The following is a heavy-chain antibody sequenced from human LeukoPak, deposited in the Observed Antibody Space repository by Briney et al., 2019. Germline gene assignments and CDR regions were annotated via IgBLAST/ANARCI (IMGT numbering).Heavy chain of an antibody. CDR2: IYYSGRT. CDR3: ASSHPLGSNNDYYTPVDY. V-gene: IGHV4-59*01. D-gene: IGHD3-3*01. CDR1: GGSISSYY. J-gene: IGHJ4*02. Sequence: SETLSHTCTVSGGSISSYYWSWIRQPPGKGLEWIGYIYYSGRTNYNPSLKSRVNISVDTSKNQFSLKLSSVTAADTAVYYCASSHPLGSNNDYYTPVDYWGQGTLVTVSS.